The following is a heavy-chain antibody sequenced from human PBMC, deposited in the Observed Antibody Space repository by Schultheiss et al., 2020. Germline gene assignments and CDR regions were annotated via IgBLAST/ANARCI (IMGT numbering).Heavy chain of an antibody. CDR2: TSGEGGST. V-gene: IGHV3-23*01. J-gene: IGHJ6*02. CDR1: GFTFNNYG. Sequence: GGSLRLSCAASGFTFNNYGMSWVRQAPGKGLEWVSATSGEGGSTYYSDSVKGRFTMSRDNSKNTLYLQMNSLRAEDTAVYYCARAPYSGYVMDVWGQGTTVTVSS. CDR3: ARAPYSGYVMDV. D-gene: IGHD5-12*01.